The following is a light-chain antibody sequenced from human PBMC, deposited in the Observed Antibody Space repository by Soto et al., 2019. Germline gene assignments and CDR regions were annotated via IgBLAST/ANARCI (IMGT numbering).Light chain of an antibody. J-gene: IGKJ1*01. CDR2: GAS. V-gene: IGKV3-20*01. CDR1: QSVRSNF. CDR3: QQYGSALQT. Sequence: EIVFTPAPGTLALSPGERATLSCRASQSVRSNFLAWYQQRPGQAPRLLIYGASSRATDIPDRFSGSGSGTDFTLIISRLEPEDCAVYYCQQYGSALQTFGQGTKVEIK.